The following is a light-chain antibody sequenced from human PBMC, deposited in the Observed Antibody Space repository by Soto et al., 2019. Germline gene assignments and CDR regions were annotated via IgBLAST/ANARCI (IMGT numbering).Light chain of an antibody. CDR2: AAS. CDR3: QQANSFPLT. CDR1: QTISTF. J-gene: IGKJ4*01. V-gene: IGKV1-39*01. Sequence: DIQMTQSPSSLSASVGDRVTITCRSSQTISTFLNWNQQKAGKAPKLLIYAASSLQSGVPSRFSGSGSGTDFTLTISSLQPEDFATYYCQQANSFPLTFGGGTKVDIK.